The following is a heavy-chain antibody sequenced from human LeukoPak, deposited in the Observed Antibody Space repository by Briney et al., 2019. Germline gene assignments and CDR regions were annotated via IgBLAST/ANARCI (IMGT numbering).Heavy chain of an antibody. Sequence: SETLSLTCTVSGGSISSSSYYWGWIRQPPGKGLEWIGSIYYSGRTYYNPSLKSRVTISVDTSKNQFSLKLSSVTAADTAVFYCATGYGSGSSYYFDYWGQGTLVTVSS. V-gene: IGHV4-39*07. J-gene: IGHJ4*02. CDR2: IYYSGRT. D-gene: IGHD3-10*01. CDR1: GGSISSSSYY. CDR3: ATGYGSGSSYYFDY.